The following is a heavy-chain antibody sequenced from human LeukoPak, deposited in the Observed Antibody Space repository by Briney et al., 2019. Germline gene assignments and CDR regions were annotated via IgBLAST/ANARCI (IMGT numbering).Heavy chain of an antibody. CDR2: IYTSGST. D-gene: IGHD6-13*01. Sequence: SETLSLTCTVSGGSISSYYWSWIRQPARKGLEWIGRIYTSGSTNYNPSLKSRVTMSVDTSKNQFSLKLSSVTAADTAVYYCARGAAAAGTWGAFDIWGQGTMVTVSS. J-gene: IGHJ3*02. CDR1: GGSISSYY. CDR3: ARGAAAAGTWGAFDI. V-gene: IGHV4-4*07.